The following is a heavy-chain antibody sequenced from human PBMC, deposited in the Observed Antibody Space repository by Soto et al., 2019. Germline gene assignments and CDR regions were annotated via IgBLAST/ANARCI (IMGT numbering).Heavy chain of an antibody. J-gene: IGHJ4*02. CDR3: ARHATVTTYFDY. CDR1: GVSISGSTYY. V-gene: IGHV4-39*01. D-gene: IGHD4-17*01. CDR2: IYYSGST. Sequence: SETLSLTCTVSGVSISGSTYYWGWIRQPPGKGLEWIGSIYYSGSTYYNPSLKSRVTISVDTSKNQFSLKLSSVTAADTAVYYCARHATVTTYFDYWGQGTLVTVSS.